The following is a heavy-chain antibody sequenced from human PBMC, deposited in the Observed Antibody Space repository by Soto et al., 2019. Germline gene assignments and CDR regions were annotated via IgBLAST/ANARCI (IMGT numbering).Heavy chain of an antibody. D-gene: IGHD1-26*01. CDR2: INPGNGDT. CDR3: ARRQPGFQSGWAWALDL. V-gene: IGHV1-3*01. CDR1: GYTFTTYT. J-gene: IGHJ3*01. Sequence: QVQLVQSGAEVKKPGASVKVSCRASGYTFTTYTLLWVRQAPGQRLEWMAWINPGNGDTKYSQNFQGRVTATRDTSASTAYMEMSSLRSEDTATYYCARRQPGFQSGWAWALDLWGQGTMVTVSS.